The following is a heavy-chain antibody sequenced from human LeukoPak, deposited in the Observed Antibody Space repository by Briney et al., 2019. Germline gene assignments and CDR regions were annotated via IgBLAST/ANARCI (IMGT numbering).Heavy chain of an antibody. CDR3: ARGPTHGGTYFDS. D-gene: IGHD2-15*01. CDR2: IHSSGST. Sequence: SETLSLTCTVSGGFISNYYWSWIRQPAGKGPEWIGRIHSSGSTLYNPSLKSRVTVSLDTSKNQFSLRLTSATAADTAVYYCARGPTHGGTYFDSWGQGTLVTVSS. V-gene: IGHV4-4*07. J-gene: IGHJ4*02. CDR1: GGFISNYY.